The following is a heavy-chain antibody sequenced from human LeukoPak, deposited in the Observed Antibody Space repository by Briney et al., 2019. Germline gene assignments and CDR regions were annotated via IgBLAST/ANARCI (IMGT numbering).Heavy chain of an antibody. CDR1: GGSISSYY. Sequence: SETLSLTCTVSGGSISSYYRSWIRQPPGKGLEWIGYIYYSGSTNYNPSLKSRVTISVDTSKNQFSLKLSSVTAADTAVYYCAREKGTATTAFDIRGQRTTFTVSS. CDR3: AREKGTATTAFDI. J-gene: IGHJ3*02. V-gene: IGHV4-59*01. D-gene: IGHD1-1*01. CDR2: IYYSGST.